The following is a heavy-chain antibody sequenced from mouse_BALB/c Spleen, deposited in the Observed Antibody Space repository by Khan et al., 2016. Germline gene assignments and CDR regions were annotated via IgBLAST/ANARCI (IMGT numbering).Heavy chain of an antibody. CDR3: ARSGGNYDVDY. Sequence: QIQLVQSGPELKKPGETVKISCKASGYTFTNYGMNWVKQAPGKGLKWMGWINTYTGEPTYTDDFKGRFAFSLETSASTAYLQFINLKNEDTATYCSARSGGNYDVDYWGQGTTLTVSS. D-gene: IGHD2-1*01. CDR2: INTYTGEP. J-gene: IGHJ2*01. V-gene: IGHV9-3-1*01. CDR1: GYTFTNYG.